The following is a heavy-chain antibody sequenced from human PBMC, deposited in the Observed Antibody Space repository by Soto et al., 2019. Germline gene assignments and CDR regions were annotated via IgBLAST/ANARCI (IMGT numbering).Heavy chain of an antibody. D-gene: IGHD5-12*01. Sequence: GGSLRLSCAASGFSFTGHNMNWVRQAPGKGLEWVSSISSSSTYMYYADSVKGRFTISRDNTKNSLYLQMNSLRAEDTAVYYCARDWYSAYDGQYAMDVWGQGTTVTVSS. CDR3: ARDWYSAYDGQYAMDV. CDR2: ISSSSTYM. J-gene: IGHJ6*02. V-gene: IGHV3-21*01. CDR1: GFSFTGHN.